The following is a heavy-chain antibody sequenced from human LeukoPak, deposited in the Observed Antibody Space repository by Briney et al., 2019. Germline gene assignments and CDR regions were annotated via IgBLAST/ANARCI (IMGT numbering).Heavy chain of an antibody. Sequence: ASVKVSCKASGYTFTSYAMNWVRQAPGQGLEWMGWINTNTGNPTYAQGFTGRFVFSLDTSVSTAYLQISSLKAEDTAVYYCARVGSGGVTEAFDYWGQGTLVTVSS. V-gene: IGHV7-4-1*02. CDR1: GYTFTSYA. D-gene: IGHD3-10*01. CDR2: INTNTGNP. J-gene: IGHJ4*02. CDR3: ARVGSGGVTEAFDY.